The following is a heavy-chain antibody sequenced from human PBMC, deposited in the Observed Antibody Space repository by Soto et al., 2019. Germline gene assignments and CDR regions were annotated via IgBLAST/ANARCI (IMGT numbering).Heavy chain of an antibody. CDR2: SYYSGST. J-gene: IGHJ4*02. Sequence: SETLSLTCTVSGGSVSSGSYYWSWIRQPPGKGLEWIGYSYYSGSTYYNPSLKSRVTISVDTSKNQFSLKLSSVTAADTAVYYCAREVTIFGVVIAYFDYWGQGTLVTVSS. CDR3: AREVTIFGVVIAYFDY. CDR1: GGSVSSGSYY. V-gene: IGHV4-61*01. D-gene: IGHD3-3*01.